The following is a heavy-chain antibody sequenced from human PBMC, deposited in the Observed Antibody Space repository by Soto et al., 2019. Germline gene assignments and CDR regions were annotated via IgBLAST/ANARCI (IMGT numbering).Heavy chain of an antibody. D-gene: IGHD4-17*01. CDR1: GGTFSSYA. V-gene: IGHV1-69*01. J-gene: IGHJ4*02. Sequence: QVQLVQSGAEVKKPGSSVKVSCKASGGTFSSYAISWVRQSPGQGLEWMGGFIPIFGTANYAQKFQGRVTITADEATSTAYMELSSLRSEDTAVYYCARVTTVTETRFDYWCQGTLVTVSS. CDR2: FIPIFGTA. CDR3: ARVTTVTETRFDY.